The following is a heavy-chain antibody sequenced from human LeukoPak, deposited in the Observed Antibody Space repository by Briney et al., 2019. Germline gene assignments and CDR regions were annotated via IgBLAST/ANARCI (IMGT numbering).Heavy chain of an antibody. D-gene: IGHD5-24*01. CDR1: GYTFSSAW. J-gene: IGHJ2*01. Sequence: SGGSLRLSCSGSGYTFSSAWMQWVRRAPGKGLMWVSRIKTDGSTDYADSVKGRFTISRDNAKNTLYLEMNSLRVDDTAVYYCARGRGDAGSWYFDLWGRGTLLTVSS. CDR2: IKTDGST. V-gene: IGHV3-74*01. CDR3: ARGRGDAGSWYFDL.